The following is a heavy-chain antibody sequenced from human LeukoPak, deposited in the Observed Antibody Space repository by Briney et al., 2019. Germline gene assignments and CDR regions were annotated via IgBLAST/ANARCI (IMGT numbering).Heavy chain of an antibody. Sequence: SGGSLRFSCAASGFTFSRYEMNWVRQAPGKGLEWISYISRSGDTIYFADSVKGRFTISRDNAKNSLYLQMSSLRAEDTAVYYCARDYASDYWGQGTLVTVSS. D-gene: IGHD3-10*01. J-gene: IGHJ4*02. CDR2: ISRSGDTI. V-gene: IGHV3-48*03. CDR1: GFTFSRYE. CDR3: ARDYASDY.